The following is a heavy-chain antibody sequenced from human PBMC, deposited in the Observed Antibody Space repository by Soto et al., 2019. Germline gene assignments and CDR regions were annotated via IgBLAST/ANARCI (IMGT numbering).Heavy chain of an antibody. D-gene: IGHD3-9*01. Sequence: SETLSLTCTVSGGSISSYYWSWIRQPPGKGLEWIGYIYYSGSTNYNPSLKSRVTISVDTSKNQFYLKLTFVFAAYTAVYFSPRAPIYTDYWAQGTLVSVSS. CDR1: GGSISSYY. V-gene: IGHV4-59*01. CDR2: IYYSGST. CDR3: PRAPIYTDY. J-gene: IGHJ4*02.